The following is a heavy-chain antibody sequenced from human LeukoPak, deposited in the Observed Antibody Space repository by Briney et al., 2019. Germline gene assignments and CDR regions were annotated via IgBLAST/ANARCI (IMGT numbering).Heavy chain of an antibody. D-gene: IGHD1-26*01. Sequence: SETLSLTCTVSGGSISSGDYYWSWIRQPPGKCLEWIGYIYYSGSTYYNPSLKSRVTISVDTSKNQFSLKLSSVTAADTAVYYCARAGGIVGATTLFDYWGQGTLVTVSS. CDR2: IYYSGST. V-gene: IGHV4-30-4*01. J-gene: IGHJ4*02. CDR3: ARAGGIVGATTLFDY. CDR1: GGSISSGDYY.